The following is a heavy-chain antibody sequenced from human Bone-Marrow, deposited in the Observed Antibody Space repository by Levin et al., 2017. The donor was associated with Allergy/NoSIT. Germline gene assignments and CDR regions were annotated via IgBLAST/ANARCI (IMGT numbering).Heavy chain of an antibody. CDR2: ISWDGGST. CDR3: AKDRSGYGSGGYYYYGMDV. V-gene: IGHV3-43*01. J-gene: IGHJ6*02. Sequence: GGSLRLSCAASGFTFDDYTMHWVRQAPGKGLEWVSLISWDGGSTYYADSVKGRFTISRDNSKNSLYLQMNSLRTEDTALYYCAKDRSGYGSGGYYYYGMDVWGQGTTVTVSS. D-gene: IGHD3-10*01. CDR1: GFTFDDYT.